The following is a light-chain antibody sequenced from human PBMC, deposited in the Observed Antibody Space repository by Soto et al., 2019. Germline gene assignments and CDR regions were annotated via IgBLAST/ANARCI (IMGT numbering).Light chain of an antibody. CDR1: QSLLHSNGYNY. J-gene: IGKJ3*01. Sequence: VMNQSPLSLPVTPGEPGSISCRSSQSLLHSNGYNYLDWYLQKPGQSPQLLIYLGSNRASGVPDRFSGSGSGTDLTLKISRVEAEDVGVYYCMQALQTPFTFGPGTKVDIK. CDR2: LGS. V-gene: IGKV2-28*01. CDR3: MQALQTPFT.